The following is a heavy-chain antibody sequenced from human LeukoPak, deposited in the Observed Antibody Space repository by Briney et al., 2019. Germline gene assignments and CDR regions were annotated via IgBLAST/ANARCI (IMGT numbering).Heavy chain of an antibody. CDR2: IVVGSGNT. CDR3: AAALYDFWSGYYSGFDY. V-gene: IGHV1-58*02. Sequence: ASVKVSCKASGFTFTSPAMQWVRQARGQRLEWIGWIVVGSGNTNYAQKFQERVTITRDMSTSTAYMELSSLGSEDTAVYYCAAALYDFWSGYYSGFDYWGQGTLVTVSS. CDR1: GFTFTSPA. D-gene: IGHD3-3*01. J-gene: IGHJ4*02.